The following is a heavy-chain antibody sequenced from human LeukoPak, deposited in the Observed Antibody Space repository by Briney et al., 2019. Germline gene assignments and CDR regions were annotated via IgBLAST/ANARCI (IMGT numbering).Heavy chain of an antibody. D-gene: IGHD2-15*01. CDR1: GYTFTSYD. J-gene: IGHJ5*02. CDR2: MNPNSGNT. Sequence: ASVKVSCKASGYTFTSYDIKWVRQATGQGLEWMGWMNPNSGNTGYAQKFQGRVTITKNTTISTAYMELSSLRSEDTAVYDCARAPYYWSGGSCYEFHPWGQGTLVTVSS. V-gene: IGHV1-8*01. CDR3: ARAPYYWSGGSCYEFHP.